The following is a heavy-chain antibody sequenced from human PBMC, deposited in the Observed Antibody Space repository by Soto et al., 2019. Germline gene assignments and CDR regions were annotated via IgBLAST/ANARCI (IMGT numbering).Heavy chain of an antibody. V-gene: IGHV3-23*01. CDR3: ANQVRGKGLLGLGYYGMDV. CDR2: ISGSGGST. J-gene: IGHJ6*02. Sequence: GGSLKLSCAASGFTFNSYAMSWVRQAPGKGLEWVSAISGSGGSTYYADSVKGRFTISRDNSKNTLYLQMNSLRAEDTAVYYCANQVRGKGLLGLGYYGMDVWGQGTTVTVSS. CDR1: GFTFNSYA. D-gene: IGHD3-16*01.